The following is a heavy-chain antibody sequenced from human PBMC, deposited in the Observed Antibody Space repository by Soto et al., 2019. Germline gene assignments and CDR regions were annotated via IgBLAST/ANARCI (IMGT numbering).Heavy chain of an antibody. Sequence: GESLKISCKGSGYSFTSYWISWVRQMPGKGLEWMGIIYPGDSDTRYSPSFQGQVTISADKSISTAYLQWSSLKASDTAMYYCAGSLWFGEYYYGMDVWGQGTTVTVSS. J-gene: IGHJ6*02. CDR1: GYSFTSYW. CDR2: IYPGDSDT. D-gene: IGHD3-10*01. V-gene: IGHV5-51*01. CDR3: AGSLWFGEYYYGMDV.